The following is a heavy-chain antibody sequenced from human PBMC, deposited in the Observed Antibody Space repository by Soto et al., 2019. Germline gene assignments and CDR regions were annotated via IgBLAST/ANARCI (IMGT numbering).Heavy chain of an antibody. V-gene: IGHV3-23*01. J-gene: IGHJ4*02. D-gene: IGHD1-26*01. CDR3: AKDFTPDSRWDIDY. Sequence: EVQLLESGGGLVQPAGSLRLSCAASGFPFSVYTMSWFRQAPGRGLEWVSSIYGNGRSTFYSTSVKGRCTIARDNSGNTVYLQMSSLRVEGRAIYYCAKDFTPDSRWDIDYWGRGSLVAVSS. CDR1: GFPFSVYT. CDR2: IYGNGRST.